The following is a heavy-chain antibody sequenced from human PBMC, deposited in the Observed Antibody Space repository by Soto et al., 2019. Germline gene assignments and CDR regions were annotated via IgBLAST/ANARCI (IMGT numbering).Heavy chain of an antibody. J-gene: IGHJ6*02. CDR2: IWYDGSNK. CDR3: ARDPESITMVRGVITGMDV. D-gene: IGHD3-10*01. V-gene: IGHV3-33*01. Sequence: GGSLRLSCAASGFTFSSYGMHWVRQAPGKGLEWVAVIWYDGSNKYYADSVKGRFTISRDNSKNTLYLQMNSLRAEDTAVYYCARDPESITMVRGVITGMDVWGQGTTVTVSS. CDR1: GFTFSSYG.